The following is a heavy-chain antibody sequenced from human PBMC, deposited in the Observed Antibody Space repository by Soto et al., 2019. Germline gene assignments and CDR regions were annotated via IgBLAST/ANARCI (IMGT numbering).Heavy chain of an antibody. CDR3: ASGVEYCGGGSCYCPHGFDP. V-gene: IGHV3-30*03. Sequence: QVQLVESGGGVVQPGRSLRLSCAASGFTFSSYGMHWVRQAPGKGLEWVAVISYDGSNKYYADSVKGRFTISRDNSKNTLYLQMNTLRVEDTGVYYWASGVEYCGGGSCYCPHGFDPWGQGTLVTVSS. D-gene: IGHD2-15*01. CDR1: GFTFSSYG. J-gene: IGHJ5*02. CDR2: ISYDGSNK.